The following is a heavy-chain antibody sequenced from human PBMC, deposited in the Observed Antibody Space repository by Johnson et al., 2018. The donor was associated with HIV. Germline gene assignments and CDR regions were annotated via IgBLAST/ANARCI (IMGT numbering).Heavy chain of an antibody. J-gene: IGHJ3*02. CDR3: ARELRGPDAFDI. CDR1: GFTFSSYA. V-gene: IGHV3-30-3*01. CDR2: VSYETTNK. Sequence: QVQLVESGGGVVQPGRSLRLSSAASGFTFSSYALHWVRQAPGKGLEWVAVVSYETTNKHYADSVKGRFTISRDNSKSTLILQMNGLKDEDTAIYYCARELRGPDAFDIWGQGTMVTVSS.